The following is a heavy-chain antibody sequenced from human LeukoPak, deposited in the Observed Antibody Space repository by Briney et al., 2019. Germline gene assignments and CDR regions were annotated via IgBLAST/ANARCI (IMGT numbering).Heavy chain of an antibody. Sequence: GKSLRLSCAASGFTFSSYAMHWVRPAPGKGLEWVAVISYDGSNKYYADSVKGRFTISRDNSKNTLYLQMNSLRAEDTAVYYCASRSVAGALSYFDYWGQGTLVTVSS. CDR2: ISYDGSNK. D-gene: IGHD6-19*01. CDR1: GFTFSSYA. V-gene: IGHV3-30-3*01. J-gene: IGHJ4*02. CDR3: ASRSVAGALSYFDY.